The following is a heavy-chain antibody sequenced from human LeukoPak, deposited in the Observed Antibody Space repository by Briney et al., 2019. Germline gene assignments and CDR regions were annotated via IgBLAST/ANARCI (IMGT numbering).Heavy chain of an antibody. J-gene: IGHJ6*03. CDR3: ARVGTPEGYQYYHYMDV. Sequence: GGSLRLSCAASGFTFNIHAMSWVRQAPGKGLEWVSTISGTSANTYYADSVKGRFTISRDNSKNTLHLQMNSLRAEDTALYYCARVGTPEGYQYYHYMDVWGKGTTVTVSS. V-gene: IGHV3-23*01. CDR2: ISGTSANT. CDR1: GFTFNIHA. D-gene: IGHD1-14*01.